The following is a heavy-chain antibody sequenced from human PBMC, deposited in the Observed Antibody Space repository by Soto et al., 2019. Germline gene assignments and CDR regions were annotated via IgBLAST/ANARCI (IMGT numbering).Heavy chain of an antibody. CDR3: AKVRLTDYLRYAPQF. J-gene: IGHJ3*01. CDR1: GFTFNNYA. D-gene: IGHD2-8*01. CDR2: ISPNGDST. Sequence: GSLRLSCAASGFTFNNYAMNWVRQAPGRGLEWVSIISPNGDSTYYADSVKGRFTISRDNSQNTVFLQMNSLRAEDTAIYFCAKVRLTDYLRYAPQFWGQGTVVTVSS. V-gene: IGHV3-23*01.